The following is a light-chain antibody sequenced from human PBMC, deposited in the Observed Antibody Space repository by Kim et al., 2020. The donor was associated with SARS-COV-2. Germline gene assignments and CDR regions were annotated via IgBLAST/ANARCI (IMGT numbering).Light chain of an antibody. V-gene: IGKV1-27*01. Sequence: DIQMTQSPSSLSASVGDRVTITCRASQGISNYLAWYQQKSGKVPKLLIYGASTLQSGVPSRFSGSGSGTDFTLTISILQAEDVATYYCQKYNSAPFTFGQGTRLEIK. CDR3: QKYNSAPFT. J-gene: IGKJ5*01. CDR2: GAS. CDR1: QGISNY.